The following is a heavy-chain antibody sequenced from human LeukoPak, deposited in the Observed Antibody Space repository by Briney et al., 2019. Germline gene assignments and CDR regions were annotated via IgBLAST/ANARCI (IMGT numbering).Heavy chain of an antibody. Sequence: PSETLSLTCTVSGGSFSTYYWTWIRQPPGVGLEWVGYIYSSGSTNYNPSLKSRVTISVDTSKNQFSLKLSSVTAADTAVYYCARGGSGYPTDYWGQRTLVTVSS. CDR1: GGSFSTYY. CDR3: ARGGSGYPTDY. D-gene: IGHD3-22*01. J-gene: IGHJ4*02. V-gene: IGHV4-59*01. CDR2: IYSSGST.